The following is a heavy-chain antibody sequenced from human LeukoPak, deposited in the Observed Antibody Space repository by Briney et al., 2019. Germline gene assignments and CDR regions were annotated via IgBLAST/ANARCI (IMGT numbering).Heavy chain of an antibody. CDR3: AKHSSGWKRDAFDI. CDR1: GFTFSSHA. CDR2: ISGSGGTT. D-gene: IGHD6-19*01. Sequence: PGGSLRLSCAASGFTFSSHAMGWVRQPPGKGPEWVATISGSGGTTYYADSVKGRFTISRDNSKNTLYLQMNSLRAEDTALYYCAKHSSGWKRDAFDIWGQGTVVTVSS. V-gene: IGHV3-23*01. J-gene: IGHJ3*02.